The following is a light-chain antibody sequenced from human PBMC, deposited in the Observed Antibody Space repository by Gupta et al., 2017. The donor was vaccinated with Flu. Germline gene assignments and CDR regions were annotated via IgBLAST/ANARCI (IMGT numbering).Light chain of an antibody. CDR1: RSNIGSNS. Sequence: VACSCSGSRSNIGSNSGNWYQQVPGTATNLLIYGNNQRPSGDPARVSGSKSGSSASLAISGLQSEDEADYYCAAWDDSLNGHYVFGTGTKVTVV. V-gene: IGLV1-44*01. CDR3: AAWDDSLNGHYV. J-gene: IGLJ1*01. CDR2: GNN.